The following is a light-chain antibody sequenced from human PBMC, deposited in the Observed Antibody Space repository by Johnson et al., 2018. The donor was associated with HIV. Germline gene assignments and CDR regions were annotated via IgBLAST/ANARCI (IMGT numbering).Light chain of an antibody. J-gene: IGLJ1*01. CDR3: GTWDGSLSDGAV. CDR2: DNN. V-gene: IGLV1-51*01. CDR1: SSNIGNNY. Sequence: QSVLTQPPSVSAAPGQKVTISCSGSSSNIGNNYVSWYQQVPGAAPKLLIYDNNRRPSGIPDRFSGSKSGTSATLGITGLQTGDEADYDRGTWDGSLSDGAVFGTGTKVTVL.